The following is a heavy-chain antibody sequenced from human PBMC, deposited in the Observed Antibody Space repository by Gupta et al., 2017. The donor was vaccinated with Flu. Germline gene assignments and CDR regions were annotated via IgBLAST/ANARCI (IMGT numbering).Heavy chain of an antibody. V-gene: IGHV3-30*18. CDR2: LSSDGNHE. D-gene: IGHD3-10*01. J-gene: IGHJ4*02. CDR3: AKEFRGSGSYYNFFDS. CDR1: GFTFSIYG. Sequence: QVQLVESGGGVVQPGRSLRLSCAASGFTFSIYGMHWVRQAPGKGLEWVAVLSSDGNHEYYADSVKGRFTMSRDNSKNTGYLQMNSLRTDDTAMYYCAKEFRGSGSYYNFFDSWGQGTLVTVSS.